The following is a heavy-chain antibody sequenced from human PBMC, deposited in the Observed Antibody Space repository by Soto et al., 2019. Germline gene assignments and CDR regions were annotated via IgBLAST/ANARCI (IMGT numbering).Heavy chain of an antibody. J-gene: IGHJ4*02. D-gene: IGHD6-19*01. Sequence: QVQLQQWGAGLLKPSETLSLTCAVYGGSFSGYYWSWIRQPPGKGLEWIGEINHSGSTNYNPSLKSRVTISGDTSKNQFSLKLSSVTAADTAVYYCARSVVSGYSSVGGAGSDYWGQGTLVTVSS. V-gene: IGHV4-34*01. CDR1: GGSFSGYY. CDR2: INHSGST. CDR3: ARSVVSGYSSVGGAGSDY.